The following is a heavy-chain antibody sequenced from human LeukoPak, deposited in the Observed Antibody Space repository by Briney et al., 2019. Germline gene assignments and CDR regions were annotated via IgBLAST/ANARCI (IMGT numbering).Heavy chain of an antibody. V-gene: IGHV3-30*02. Sequence: PGGSLRLSCAASGFTFSSYSMNWVRQAPGKGLEWVAFIRYDGSNKYYADSVKGRFTISRDNSKNSLYLQMNSLRAEDTALYYCARDSYGDYEFDYWGQGTLVTVSS. CDR3: ARDSYGDYEFDY. D-gene: IGHD4-17*01. J-gene: IGHJ4*02. CDR1: GFTFSSYS. CDR2: IRYDGSNK.